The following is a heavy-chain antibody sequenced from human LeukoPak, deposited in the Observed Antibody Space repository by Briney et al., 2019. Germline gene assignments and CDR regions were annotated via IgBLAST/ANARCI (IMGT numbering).Heavy chain of an antibody. Sequence: GGPLRLSCAASGFTFSSYWMHWVRQAPGKGLVWVSRINSDGSSTSYADSVKGRFTISRNNAKNTLYLQMNSLRAEDTAVYYCARKYCSGGSCYFDYWGQGTLVTVSS. CDR1: GFTFSSYW. V-gene: IGHV3-74*01. D-gene: IGHD2-15*01. CDR2: INSDGSST. CDR3: ARKYCSGGSCYFDY. J-gene: IGHJ4*02.